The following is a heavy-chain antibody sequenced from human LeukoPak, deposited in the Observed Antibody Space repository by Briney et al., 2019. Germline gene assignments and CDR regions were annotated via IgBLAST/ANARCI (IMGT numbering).Heavy chain of an antibody. D-gene: IGHD3-3*01. CDR2: IYTSGST. CDR3: ARGGYDFWSGYYSNWFDP. J-gene: IGHJ5*02. CDR1: GGSISSYY. V-gene: IGHV4-4*07. Sequence: PSETLSLTCTVSGGSISSYYWSWIRQPPGKGLEWIGRIYTSGSTNYNPSLKSRVTMSVDTSKNQFSLKLSSVTAADTAVYYCARGGYDFWSGYYSNWFDPWGQGTLVTVSS.